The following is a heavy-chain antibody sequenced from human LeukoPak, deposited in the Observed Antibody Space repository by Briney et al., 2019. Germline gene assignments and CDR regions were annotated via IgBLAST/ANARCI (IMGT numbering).Heavy chain of an antibody. J-gene: IGHJ3*02. CDR1: GYTFTSYA. D-gene: IGHD3-10*01. Sequence: GASVKVSCKASGYTFTSYAMNWVRQAPGQGLEWMGWINTNTGNPMYAQGFTGRFVFSLDTSVSTAYLQISSLKAEDTAVYYCASSGVTRAFDIWGQGTMVTVPS. CDR3: ASSGVTRAFDI. V-gene: IGHV7-4-1*02. CDR2: INTNTGNP.